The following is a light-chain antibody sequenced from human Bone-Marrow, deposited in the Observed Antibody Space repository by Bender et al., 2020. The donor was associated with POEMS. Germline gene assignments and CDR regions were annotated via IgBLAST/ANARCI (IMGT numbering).Light chain of an antibody. CDR2: DDT. J-gene: IGLJ1*01. CDR1: SSDVGGYNY. CDR3: SSYSSTSTPYV. V-gene: IGLV2-14*03. Sequence: SALTQPASVSGSPGQSITISCTGTSSDVGGYNYVSWYRQHPSKAPTLMIHDDTYRPSEVSNRFSGSKSGNTASLTISGLQAEDEADYYCSSYSSTSTPYVFGTGTKVTVL.